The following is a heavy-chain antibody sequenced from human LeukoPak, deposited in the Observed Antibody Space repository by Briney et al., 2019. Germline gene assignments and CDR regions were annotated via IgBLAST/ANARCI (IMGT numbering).Heavy chain of an antibody. Sequence: GSLRLSCAASGFTFSSYSMNWVRQPPGKGLEWTGEIYHSGSTNYNPSLKSRVTISVDKSKNQFSLKLSSVTAADTAVYYCARVDIAALYFDYWGQGTLVTVSS. V-gene: IGHV4-4*02. D-gene: IGHD6-6*01. J-gene: IGHJ4*02. CDR1: GFTFSSYSM. CDR3: ARVDIAALYFDY. CDR2: IYHSGST.